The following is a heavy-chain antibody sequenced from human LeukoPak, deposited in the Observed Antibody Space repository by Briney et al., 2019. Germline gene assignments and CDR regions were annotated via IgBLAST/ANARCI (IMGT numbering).Heavy chain of an antibody. V-gene: IGHV3-30*18. CDR3: AKSFDY. CDR1: GFTFSSYG. CDR2: ISYDGSNK. Sequence: PGGSLRVSCAASGFTFSSYGMHWVRQAPGKGLEWVAVISYDGSNKYYADSVKGRFTISRDNSKNTLYLQMNSLRAEDTAVYYCAKSFDYWGQRYLVTVSS. J-gene: IGHJ4*02.